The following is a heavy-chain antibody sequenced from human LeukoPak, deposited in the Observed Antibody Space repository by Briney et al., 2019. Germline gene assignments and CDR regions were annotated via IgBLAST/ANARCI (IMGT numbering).Heavy chain of an antibody. CDR1: DGSISSSNYF. CDR3: ARVRGDSGSYYPVGAFDI. D-gene: IGHD1-26*01. J-gene: IGHJ3*02. Sequence: SETLSLTCTVSDGSISSSNYFWGWIRQPPGKGLEGMGSFNYIGSTYYNPSLKSRVTISVDTSKNQLSLKLRSVTAADTAMYYCARVRGDSGSYYPVGAFDIWGQGTMVTVSS. V-gene: IGHV4-39*07. CDR2: FNYIGST.